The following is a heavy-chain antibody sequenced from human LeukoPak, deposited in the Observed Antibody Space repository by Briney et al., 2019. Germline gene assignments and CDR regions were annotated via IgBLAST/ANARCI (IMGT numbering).Heavy chain of an antibody. D-gene: IGHD3-10*02. CDR2: ISSISSSST. V-gene: IGHV3-48*04. CDR1: GFTFSSYS. CDR3: AELGITMIGGV. Sequence: GRSLRLSCAASGFTFSSYSMNWVRQAPGKGLEWVSYISSISSSSTYYADSVKGRFTISRDNAKNSLYLQMNNLRAEDTAVYYCAELGITMIGGVWGKGTTVTISS. J-gene: IGHJ6*04.